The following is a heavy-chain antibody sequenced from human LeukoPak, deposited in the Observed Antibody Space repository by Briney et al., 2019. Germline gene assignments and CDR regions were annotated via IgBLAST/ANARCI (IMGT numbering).Heavy chain of an antibody. V-gene: IGHV3-30*02. Sequence: GGSLRLSCAASGFTFSSYGMHWVRQAPGKGLEWVSFIRNDGSNKYYADSVKGRFTISRDNSKNTLYLQMNSLRAEDTAVYYCAKDGDQLSTFDYWGQGTLVTVSS. D-gene: IGHD2-2*01. CDR1: GFTFSSYG. CDR3: AKDGDQLSTFDY. J-gene: IGHJ4*02. CDR2: IRNDGSNK.